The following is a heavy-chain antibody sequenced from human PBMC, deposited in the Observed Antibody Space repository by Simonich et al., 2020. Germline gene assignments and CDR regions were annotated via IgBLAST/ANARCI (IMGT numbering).Heavy chain of an antibody. V-gene: IGHV1-3*01. CDR2: INAGNGNT. CDR1: GYTFTSYA. Sequence: QVQLVQSGAEVKKPGASVKVSCKASGYTFTSYAMHWVRQAPGQRVGWIGWINAGNGNTKYSQKFQGRVTITRDTSASTAYMELSSLRSEDTAVYYCARHQEGLYYFDYWGQGTLVTVSS. CDR3: ARHQEGLYYFDY. J-gene: IGHJ4*02.